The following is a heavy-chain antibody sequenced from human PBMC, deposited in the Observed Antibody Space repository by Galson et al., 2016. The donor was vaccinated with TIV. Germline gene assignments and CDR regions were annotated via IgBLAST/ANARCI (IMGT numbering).Heavy chain of an antibody. CDR1: GYTFNNYP. Sequence: SVKVSCKASGYTFNNYPIYWVRQAPGQSLEWMGWINTGTTNTKYSQKFQGRVTITRDTSANTVYMELNSLTPEDTAVYFCARDRTETTWFDPWGQGTLVTVSS. J-gene: IGHJ5*02. V-gene: IGHV1-3*04. D-gene: IGHD1-7*01. CDR2: INTGTTNT. CDR3: ARDRTETTWFDP.